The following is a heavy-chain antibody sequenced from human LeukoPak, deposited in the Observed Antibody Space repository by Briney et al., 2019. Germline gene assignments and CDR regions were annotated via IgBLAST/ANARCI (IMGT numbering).Heavy chain of an antibody. CDR1: GFTVSSNY. CDR3: AKDRAPRATRGPPKYYFDY. J-gene: IGHJ4*02. CDR2: ISGSGGST. D-gene: IGHD5-12*01. V-gene: IGHV3-23*01. Sequence: GGSLRLSCAASGFTVSSNYMSWVRQAPGKGLEWVSAISGSGGSTYYADSVKGRFTISRDNSKNTLYLQMNSLRAEDTAVYYCAKDRAPRATRGPPKYYFDYWGQGTLVTVSS.